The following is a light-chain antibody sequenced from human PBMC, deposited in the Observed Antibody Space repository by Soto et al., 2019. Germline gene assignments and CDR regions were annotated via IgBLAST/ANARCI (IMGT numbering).Light chain of an antibody. CDR2: KAS. V-gene: IGKV1-5*03. Sequence: DIQMTQSPSTLSASVGDRVTITCRASQSISSWLAWYQQKPGKAPKLLIYKASSLESGVPSRFSGSGSGTAFTLTISSLQPDDFANYSRQQYYSYPLTFGGGTKVEIK. CDR1: QSISSW. CDR3: QQYYSYPLT. J-gene: IGKJ4*01.